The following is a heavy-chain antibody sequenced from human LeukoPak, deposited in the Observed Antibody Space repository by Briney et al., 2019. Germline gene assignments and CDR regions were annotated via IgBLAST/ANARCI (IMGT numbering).Heavy chain of an antibody. CDR1: GFTFSSYA. CDR3: AKGFRGTRTDAFDI. J-gene: IGHJ3*02. Sequence: GGSLRLSCAASGFTFSSYAMSWVRQAPGRGLEWVSTITGSGANTYFADSVKGRFTISRDNSKNTLYLQMNSLRAEDTAVYYCAKGFRGTRTDAFDIWGQGTMVTVSS. V-gene: IGHV3-23*01. D-gene: IGHD2-2*01. CDR2: ITGSGANT.